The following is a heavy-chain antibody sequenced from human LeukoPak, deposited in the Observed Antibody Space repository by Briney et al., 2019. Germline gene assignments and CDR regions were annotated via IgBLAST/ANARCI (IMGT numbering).Heavy chain of an antibody. CDR3: ARGGSRSYTSSTLDY. D-gene: IGHD6-6*01. CDR1: GGSITVYY. V-gene: IGHV4-59*12. J-gene: IGHJ4*02. CDR2: ISYSGST. Sequence: SETLSLTCSVSGGSITVYYWNWIRQSPGKGLEWIGSISYSGSTNYNPSLKSRVTISIDTSKNRFSLKVSSVIAADTAMYYCARGGSRSYTSSTLDYWGQGTLVPVSS.